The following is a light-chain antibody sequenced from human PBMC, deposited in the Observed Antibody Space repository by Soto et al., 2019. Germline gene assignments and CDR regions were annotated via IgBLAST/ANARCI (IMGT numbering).Light chain of an antibody. CDR3: QQYRSYSWT. V-gene: IGKV1-5*03. CDR2: KAS. CDR1: QSVSSW. J-gene: IGKJ1*01. Sequence: DVQLTQSPSTLSASVGDRVTITCRASQSVSSWLAWYRAKPGKAPNLLIYKASTLGSGVPSRFSGSGSGTEFTLTISSLQPDDFATYYCQQYRSYSWTFGQGTKVEI.